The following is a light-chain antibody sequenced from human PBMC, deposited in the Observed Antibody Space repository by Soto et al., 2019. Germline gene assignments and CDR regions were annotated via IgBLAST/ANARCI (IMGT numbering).Light chain of an antibody. CDR1: QSVSSSY. CDR2: CAS. CDR3: QQDYNLPHT. J-gene: IGKJ4*01. Sequence: EIVMTQSPATLSLSPGERATLSCRASQSVSSSYLSWFQQKPGQAPRLVIYCASTRDTGIPARFSGSGSGTDFTLTISTLQPEDFAVYYCQQDYNLPHTFGGGTKVEIK. V-gene: IGKV3D-7*01.